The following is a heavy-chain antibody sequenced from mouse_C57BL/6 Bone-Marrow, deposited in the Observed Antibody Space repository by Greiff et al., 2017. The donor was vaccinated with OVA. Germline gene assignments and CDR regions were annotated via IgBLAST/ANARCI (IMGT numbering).Heavy chain of an antibody. D-gene: IGHD1-1*01. Sequence: QVQLQQPGAELVKPGASVKLSCKASGYTFTSYWMHWVKQRPGQGLEWIGMIHPNSGSTNYNEKFKSKATLTVDKSSSTAYMQLSSLTSEDSAVYYCARFPPYYGSSPYYAMDYWGQGTSVTVSS. CDR2: IHPNSGST. CDR1: GYTFTSYW. V-gene: IGHV1-64*01. J-gene: IGHJ4*01. CDR3: ARFPPYYGSSPYYAMDY.